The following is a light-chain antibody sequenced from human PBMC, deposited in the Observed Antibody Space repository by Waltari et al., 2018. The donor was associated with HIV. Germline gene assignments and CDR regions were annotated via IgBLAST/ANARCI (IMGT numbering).Light chain of an antibody. Sequence: FELTHPPLVSVSPGKAATITCTGKISGQKFVYWYRQKSGQAPELVIFDDWTRPSAMPERFYASRSGTVATLTITGAQVDDEGDYDCYSTEGSDSHRGVFGTGTQVTLL. V-gene: IGLV3-10*01. CDR2: DDW. CDR3: YSTEGSDSHRGV. J-gene: IGLJ1*01. CDR1: ISGQKF.